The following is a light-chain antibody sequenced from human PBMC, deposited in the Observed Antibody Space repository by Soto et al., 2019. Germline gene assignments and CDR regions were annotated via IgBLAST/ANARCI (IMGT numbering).Light chain of an antibody. J-gene: IGLJ3*02. CDR1: SSDIGSYNY. V-gene: IGLV2-14*03. Sequence: QSVLTQPASLSGSPGQSITISCTGTSSDIGSYNYVSWYQQHPGKAPKLMIFDVSYRPSGISDHFSGSKSGNTASLTISGLQPEDEADYYCSSYGASSTLFGGGTKLTVL. CDR2: DVS. CDR3: SSYGASSTL.